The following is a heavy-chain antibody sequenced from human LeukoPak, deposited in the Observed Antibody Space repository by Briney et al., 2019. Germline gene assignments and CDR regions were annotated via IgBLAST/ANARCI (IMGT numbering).Heavy chain of an antibody. D-gene: IGHD2-8*01. CDR1: GGSIKRDIYY. J-gene: IGHJ5*02. CDR3: ARRTYGVGFDL. V-gene: IGHV4-39*01. Sequence: WETLSLTCTVSGGSIKRDIYYWGWIRQPQGKGLEWIGCGYSTGNTFYNPSLKSRVTMSVDTSRNQFSLKLSSVTAADTAVYYCARRTYGVGFDLWGQGTLVTVSS. CDR2: GYSTGNT.